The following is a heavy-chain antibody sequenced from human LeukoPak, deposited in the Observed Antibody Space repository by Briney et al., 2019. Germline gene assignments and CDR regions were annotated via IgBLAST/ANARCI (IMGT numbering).Heavy chain of an antibody. CDR1: GGTFSSYA. Sequence: SVKVSCKASGGTFSSYAISWVRQAPGQGLEWMGGIIPIFGTANYAQKFQGRVTITADESTSTAYTELSSLRSEDTAVYYCARALWSYDSSGYYLDYRGQGTLVTVSS. J-gene: IGHJ4*02. CDR3: ARALWSYDSSGYYLDY. V-gene: IGHV1-69*13. D-gene: IGHD3-22*01. CDR2: IIPIFGTA.